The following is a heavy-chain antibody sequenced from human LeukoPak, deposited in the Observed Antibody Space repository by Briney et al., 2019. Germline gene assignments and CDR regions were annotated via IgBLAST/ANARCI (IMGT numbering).Heavy chain of an antibody. J-gene: IGHJ6*02. Sequence: PGGSLRLSCAASGFTFSSYGMHWVRQAPGKGLEWVAVIWYDGSNKYYADSVKGQFTISRDNSKNTLYLQMNSLRAEDTAVYYCARGGYYYGSGTLMDVWGQGTTVTVSS. CDR2: IWYDGSNK. V-gene: IGHV3-33*01. CDR3: ARGGYYYGSGTLMDV. D-gene: IGHD3-10*01. CDR1: GFTFSSYG.